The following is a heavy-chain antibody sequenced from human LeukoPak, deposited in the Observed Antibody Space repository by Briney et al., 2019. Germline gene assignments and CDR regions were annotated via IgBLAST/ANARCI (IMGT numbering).Heavy chain of an antibody. CDR3: AGGPSYGPFDY. CDR2: ISYDGSNK. D-gene: IGHD3-10*01. J-gene: IGHJ4*02. Sequence: GGSLRLSCAASGFTFSSYGMHWVRQAPGKGLEWVAVISYDGSNKYYADSVKGRFTISRDNSKNTLYLQMNSLRAEDTAVYYCAGGPSYGPFDYWGQGTLVTVSS. CDR1: GFTFSSYG. V-gene: IGHV3-30*03.